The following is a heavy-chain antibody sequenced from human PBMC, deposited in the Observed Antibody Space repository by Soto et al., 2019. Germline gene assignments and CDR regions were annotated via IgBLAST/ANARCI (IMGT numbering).Heavy chain of an antibody. CDR3: ARTGNYDILTGHFDS. D-gene: IGHD3-9*01. CDR1: GGTFSSSA. CDR2: IIPVFGTV. J-gene: IGHJ4*02. Sequence: QVQLVQSGAEVKKPGSSVKVSCKASGGTFSSSAISWVRQAPGQGLAWMGGIIPVFGTVEYAQTFQGRVTITADESTTTVYMELSTLRSEDTAVYYCARTGNYDILTGHFDSWGQGTLVTVSS. V-gene: IGHV1-69*01.